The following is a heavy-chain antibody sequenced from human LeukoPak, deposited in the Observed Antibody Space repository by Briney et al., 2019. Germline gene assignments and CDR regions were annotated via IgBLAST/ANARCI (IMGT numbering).Heavy chain of an antibody. D-gene: IGHD1-26*01. CDR2: ISSSSSYI. CDR3: ARQEYVVGATDAFDV. CDR1: GFTFSSYA. Sequence: GGSLRLSCAASGFTFSSYAMSWVRQAPGKGLDWVSFISSSSSYIYYADSVKGRFTVSRDNARKFLYLEVNSLRAEDTAVYYCARQEYVVGATDAFDVWGQGTMVTVSS. J-gene: IGHJ3*01. V-gene: IGHV3-21*01.